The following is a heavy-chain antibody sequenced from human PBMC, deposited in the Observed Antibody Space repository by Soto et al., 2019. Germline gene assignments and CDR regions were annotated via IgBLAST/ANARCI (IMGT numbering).Heavy chain of an antibody. CDR3: ARPITYYYDSSGYLCY. J-gene: IGHJ4*02. CDR1: GFPLTDYG. Sequence: GGSLRLSCAVSGFPLTDYGMHWVRQAPGKGLEWVAVIWYDESKRYYADSVKGRFTISRDTSKNTVYLQMNSLRVEDTAVYYCARPITYYYDSSGYLCYWGQGTLVTVSS. D-gene: IGHD3-22*01. CDR2: IWYDESKR. V-gene: IGHV3-33*01.